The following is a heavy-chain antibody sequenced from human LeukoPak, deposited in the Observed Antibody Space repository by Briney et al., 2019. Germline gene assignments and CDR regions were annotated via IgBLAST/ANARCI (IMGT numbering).Heavy chain of an antibody. Sequence: GGSLRLSCAASGFTFSSYAMSWVRQAPGKGLEWVSAISGSGGSTYYADSVKGRFTISRDNAKNTLYLQMNSLRAEDTAVYYCARRAPYYDSRDDAFDIWGQGTMVTVSS. D-gene: IGHD3-22*01. V-gene: IGHV3-23*01. CDR1: GFTFSSYA. CDR3: ARRAPYYDSRDDAFDI. J-gene: IGHJ3*02. CDR2: ISGSGGST.